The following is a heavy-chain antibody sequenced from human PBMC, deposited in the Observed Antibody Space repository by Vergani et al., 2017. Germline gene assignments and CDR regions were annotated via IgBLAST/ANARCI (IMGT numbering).Heavy chain of an antibody. CDR1: GFTFSSYS. CDR2: ISSSGSTI. V-gene: IGHV3-21*01. Sequence: EVQLVESGGGLVKPGGSLRLSCAASGFTFSSYSMNWVRQAPGKGLEWVSSISSSGSTIYYADSVKGRFTISRDNAKNSLYLQMNSLRAEDTAVYYCARAEVVVITYYYYGMDVWGQGTTVTVSS. D-gene: IGHD3-22*01. CDR3: ARAEVVVITYYYYGMDV. J-gene: IGHJ6*02.